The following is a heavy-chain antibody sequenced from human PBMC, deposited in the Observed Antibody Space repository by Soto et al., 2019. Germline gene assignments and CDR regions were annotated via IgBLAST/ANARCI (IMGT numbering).Heavy chain of an antibody. D-gene: IGHD2-21*02. CDR3: AKDPMYCGGDCYLGY. CDR2: ISGSGGST. J-gene: IGHJ4*02. V-gene: IGHV3-23*01. Sequence: EVQLLESGGGLEQHGGSLRLSCAASGFTFSSYAMSWVRQAPGKGLEWVSAISGSGGSTYYADSVKGRFTISRDNSKNTLYLQMNSLRAEDTAVYYCAKDPMYCGGDCYLGYWGQGTLVTVSS. CDR1: GFTFSSYA.